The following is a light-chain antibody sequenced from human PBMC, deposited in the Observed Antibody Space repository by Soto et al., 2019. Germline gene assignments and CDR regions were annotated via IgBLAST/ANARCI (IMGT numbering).Light chain of an antibody. CDR2: GAS. CDR3: QQYGSSPFT. J-gene: IGKJ5*01. CDR1: QSVSSSY. V-gene: IGKV3-20*01. Sequence: EIVLTQSPGTLSLSPGERATLSCRASQSVSSSYLAWYQQKPGQAPRLLIYGASSRATDIPDRFRGSGSGTDFTLTISRLEPEDFAVYYCQQYGSSPFTFGQGTRLEIK.